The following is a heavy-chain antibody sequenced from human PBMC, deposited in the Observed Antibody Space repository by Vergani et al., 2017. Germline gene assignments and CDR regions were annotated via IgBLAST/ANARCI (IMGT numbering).Heavy chain of an antibody. V-gene: IGHV3-33*01. CDR3: ARDRAIFGVVIRYYYYMDV. CDR1: GFRFSSYG. Sequence: QVQLVESGGGVVQPGRSLRLSCAASGFRFSSYGMNWVRQAPGKGLEWVAVIWYDGSNKYYADSVKGRFTISRDNSQNTVNLQMNSLRVDDTAVYYCARDRAIFGVVIRYYYYMDVWGKGTTVTVSS. D-gene: IGHD3-3*01. J-gene: IGHJ6*03. CDR2: IWYDGSNK.